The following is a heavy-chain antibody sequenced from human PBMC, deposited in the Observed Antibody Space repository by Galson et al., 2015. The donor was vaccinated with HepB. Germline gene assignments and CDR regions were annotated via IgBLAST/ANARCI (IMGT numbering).Heavy chain of an antibody. D-gene: IGHD4-17*01. Sequence: SLRLSCAASGFTFSSYSMNWVRQAPGKGLEWVSSISSSSSYIYYADSVKGRFTISRDNAKNSLYLQMNSLRAEDTAVYYCARERDDYGDYVAYWGQGTLVTVSS. CDR3: ARERDDYGDYVAY. V-gene: IGHV3-21*01. CDR2: ISSSSSYI. J-gene: IGHJ4*02. CDR1: GFTFSSYS.